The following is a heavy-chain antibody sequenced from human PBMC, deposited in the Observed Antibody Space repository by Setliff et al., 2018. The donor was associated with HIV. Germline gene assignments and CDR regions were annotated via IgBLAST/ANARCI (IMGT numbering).Heavy chain of an antibody. V-gene: IGHV1-46*01. CDR1: GYTFTTYG. Sequence: ASVKVSCKASGYTFTTYGISWVRQAPGHGLEWMGIINPSGGSTSYAQKFQGRVTMTRDTSTSTVYMELSSLRSEDTAVYYCAYSMITFGGVFNWFDPWGQGTLVTVSS. J-gene: IGHJ5*02. D-gene: IGHD3-16*01. CDR2: INPSGGST. CDR3: AYSMITFGGVFNWFDP.